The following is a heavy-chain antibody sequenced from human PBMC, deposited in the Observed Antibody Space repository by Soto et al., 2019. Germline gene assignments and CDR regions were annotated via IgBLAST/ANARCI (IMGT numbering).Heavy chain of an antibody. CDR3: AREGRLHWFES. CDR2: ISSSSSTI. J-gene: IGHJ5*01. V-gene: IGHV3-48*01. Sequence: HPGGSLRLSCAASGFTFSSYSMNWVRQAPGKGLEWVSYISSSSSTIYYADSVKGRFTISRDNAKNSLYLRSVSAADTAVYFCAREGRLHWFESWGQGTLVTVSS. CDR1: GFTFSSYS.